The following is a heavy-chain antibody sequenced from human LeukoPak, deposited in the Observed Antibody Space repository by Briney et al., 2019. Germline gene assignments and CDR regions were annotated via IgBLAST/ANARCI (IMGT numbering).Heavy chain of an antibody. J-gene: IGHJ4*02. Sequence: GGSLRLSCAASGFIFSSYEMNWVRQAPGKGLEWVSYIGSIGSTIYYADSVKGRFTISRDNAKNSLYLQMNSLKAEDTAVYYCARGPITYYYDSSGYSPPLYWGQGTLVTVSS. CDR2: IGSIGSTI. V-gene: IGHV3-48*03. CDR1: GFIFSSYE. CDR3: ARGPITYYYDSSGYSPPLY. D-gene: IGHD3-22*01.